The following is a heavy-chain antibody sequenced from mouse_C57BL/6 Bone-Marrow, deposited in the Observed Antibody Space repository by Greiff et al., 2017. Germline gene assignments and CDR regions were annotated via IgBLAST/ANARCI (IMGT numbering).Heavy chain of an antibody. J-gene: IGHJ2*01. V-gene: IGHV5-16*01. CDR2: INYDGSST. CDR1: GFTFSDYY. CDR3: ARDAGPFDY. Sequence: EVMLVESEGGLVQPGSSMKLSCTASGFTFSDYYMAWVRQVPEKGLEWVANINYDGSSTYYLDSLTSRFIISRDNAKNILNLQMSSLKSEDTATYYCARDAGPFDYWGQGTTLTVSS.